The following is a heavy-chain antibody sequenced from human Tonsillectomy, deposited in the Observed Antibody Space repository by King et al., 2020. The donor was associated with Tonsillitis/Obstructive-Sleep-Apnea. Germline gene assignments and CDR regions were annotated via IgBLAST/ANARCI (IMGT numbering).Heavy chain of an antibody. Sequence: QLQESGPGLVKPSETLSLTCTVSGGSISKYYWSWIRQPPGKGLEWIGYVFYSGSTNYNPSLRSRLTISVDTSKNQFSLKLSSVTAADTAVDYCARVEYTGGWYPFDYGGQGTLVTVSS. CDR3: ARVEYTGGWYPFDY. D-gene: IGHD6-19*01. CDR2: VFYSGST. CDR1: GGSISKYY. V-gene: IGHV4-59*01. J-gene: IGHJ4*02.